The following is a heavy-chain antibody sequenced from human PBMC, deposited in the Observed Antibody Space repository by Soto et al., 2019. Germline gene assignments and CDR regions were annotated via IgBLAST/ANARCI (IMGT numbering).Heavy chain of an antibody. Sequence: QVRLVQSGAAVKKPGASVKVSCKASGYTFTSYAMHWVRQAPGQRLEWMGWIKAGNGNTKYSQKFQARVTITRDTTGRTAYMGLSSLRCEDVAVYYCARGVGSGLSDYWGQGTLVTVSS. CDR3: ARGVGSGLSDY. J-gene: IGHJ4*02. CDR1: GYTFTSYA. CDR2: IKAGNGNT. V-gene: IGHV1-3*01. D-gene: IGHD1-26*01.